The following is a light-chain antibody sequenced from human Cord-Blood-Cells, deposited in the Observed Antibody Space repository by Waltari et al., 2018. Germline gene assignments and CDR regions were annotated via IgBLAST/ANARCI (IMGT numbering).Light chain of an antibody. J-gene: IGLJ3*02. V-gene: IGLV2-11*01. CDR1: SSDVGGDNY. CDR2: DVS. Sequence: QSALTQPRPVSGSPGPSVTISCTGTSSDVGGDNYVSWYQQHPGKAPKLMIYDVSKRPSGVPDRFSGSKSGNTASLTISGLQAEDEADYYCCSYAGSYTWVFGGGTKLTVL. CDR3: CSYAGSYTWV.